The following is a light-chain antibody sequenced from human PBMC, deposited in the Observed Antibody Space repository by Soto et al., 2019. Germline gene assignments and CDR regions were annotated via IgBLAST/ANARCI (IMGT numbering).Light chain of an antibody. J-gene: IGLJ1*01. CDR3: RSYKSSMTRYV. Sequence: QSALTQPASVSGSPGQSITISCTGTSSDVGGYNYVSWYQQHPGTAPKLMIYEASNRPSGVSNRFSGSKSGTAASLAITGLQAEDEADYYCRSYKSSMTRYVFGTGTQLTVL. CDR2: EAS. V-gene: IGLV2-14*01. CDR1: SSDVGGYNY.